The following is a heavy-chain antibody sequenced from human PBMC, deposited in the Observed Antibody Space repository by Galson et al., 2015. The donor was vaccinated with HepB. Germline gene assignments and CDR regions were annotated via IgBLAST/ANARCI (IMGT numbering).Heavy chain of an antibody. D-gene: IGHD3-22*01. Sequence: SVTVSCKASGYTFTSYYMHWVRQAPGQGLEWMGIINPSGGSTSYAQKFQGRVTMTRDTSTSTVYMELSSLRSEDTAVYYCARDYYDSSGYSSLRGAFDIWGQGTMVTVSS. V-gene: IGHV1-46*01. CDR3: ARDYYDSSGYSSLRGAFDI. CDR2: INPSGGST. CDR1: GYTFTSYY. J-gene: IGHJ3*02.